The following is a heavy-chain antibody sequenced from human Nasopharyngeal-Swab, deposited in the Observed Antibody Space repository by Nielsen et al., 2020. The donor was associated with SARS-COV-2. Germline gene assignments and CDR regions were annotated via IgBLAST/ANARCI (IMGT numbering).Heavy chain of an antibody. CDR3: AREGEYGAYDAPDY. CDR2: IVTALGLP. Sequence: VQVSCKTSGATFTNSAISWVRQAPGQGLEWMGGIVTALGLPNYAQKFRGRVTISADRSTTTSYLELSSLRSEDTAIYYCAREGEYGAYDAPDYWGQGTLVTVSS. CDR1: GATFTNSA. J-gene: IGHJ4*02. V-gene: IGHV1-69*10. D-gene: IGHD5-12*01.